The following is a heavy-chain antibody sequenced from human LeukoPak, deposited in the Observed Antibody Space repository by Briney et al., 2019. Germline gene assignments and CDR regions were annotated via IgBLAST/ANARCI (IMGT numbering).Heavy chain of an antibody. Sequence: ASVKVSCKASGYTFTGYYMHWVRQAPGQGLEWMGWINPNSGGTNYAQKFQGRVTMTRDTSISTAYMELRSLRSDDTAVYYCARRGYRRTMVRGVTNGYWYFDLWGRGTLVTVSS. J-gene: IGHJ2*01. D-gene: IGHD3-10*01. CDR3: ARRGYRRTMVRGVTNGYWYFDL. CDR1: GYTFTGYY. CDR2: INPNSGGT. V-gene: IGHV1-2*02.